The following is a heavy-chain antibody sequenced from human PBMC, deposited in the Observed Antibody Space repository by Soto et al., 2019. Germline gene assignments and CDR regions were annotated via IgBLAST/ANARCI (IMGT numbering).Heavy chain of an antibody. Sequence: EVQLLESGGGLVQPGGSLRLSCAASGFTFSSYAMSWVRQAPGKGLEWVSAISGSGGSTYYADSVKGRFTISRDNSKDTLYVQMNSLSAEDTAVYYCAKDRPSITWIFGYWGQGTLVTVSS. CDR2: ISGSGGST. D-gene: IGHD3-3*01. CDR1: GFTFSSYA. J-gene: IGHJ4*02. V-gene: IGHV3-23*01. CDR3: AKDRPSITWIFGY.